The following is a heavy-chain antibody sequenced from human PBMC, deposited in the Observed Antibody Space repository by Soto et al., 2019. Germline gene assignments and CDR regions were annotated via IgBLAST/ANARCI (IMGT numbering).Heavy chain of an antibody. Sequence: QVHRQESGPGLVKPSETLSLTCTVSGGSVSSGSYYWSWIRQPPGKRLEGIGYIYYSGTTNYNPSLKSRVPLSVDTSKNQFSLKLSSVTAADTAVYYCARDRIAARQFDYWGQGTLVTVSS. J-gene: IGHJ4*02. CDR3: ARDRIAARQFDY. V-gene: IGHV4-61*01. D-gene: IGHD6-6*01. CDR2: IYYSGTT. CDR1: GGSVSSGSYY.